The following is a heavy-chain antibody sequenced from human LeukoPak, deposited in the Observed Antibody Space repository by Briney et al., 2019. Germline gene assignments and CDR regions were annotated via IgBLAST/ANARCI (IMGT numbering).Heavy chain of an antibody. CDR1: GITFSSSA. J-gene: IGHJ4*02. CDR3: ARKDVLTGYYDN. V-gene: IGHV3-23*01. D-gene: IGHD3-9*01. CDR2: ISSSGGST. Sequence: PGGSLRLSCAASGITFSSSAMRWVRQAPGKGLEWVSSISSSGGSTYYADSVKGRFAVSRDNSKNTLYLQMNSLRAEDTALYFCARKDVLTGYYDNGGQGTLVTVSS.